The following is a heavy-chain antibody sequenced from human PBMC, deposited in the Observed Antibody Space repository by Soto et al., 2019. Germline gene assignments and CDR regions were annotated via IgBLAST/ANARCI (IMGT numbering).Heavy chain of an antibody. CDR3: AKDRGEYSSSFNDY. D-gene: IGHD6-6*01. V-gene: IGHV3-23*01. CDR1: EFTFSNYA. J-gene: IGHJ4*02. Sequence: GGSLRLSCAASEFTFSNYAMSWVRQAPGKGLEWVAVISGSGTSTFYADSVKGRFSISRDNSQNMLYLQMNSLRAEDTAIYYCAKDRGEYSSSFNDYWGQGIPVTVSS. CDR2: ISGSGTST.